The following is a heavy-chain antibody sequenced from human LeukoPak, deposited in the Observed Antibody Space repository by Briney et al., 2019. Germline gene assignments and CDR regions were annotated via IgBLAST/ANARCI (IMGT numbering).Heavy chain of an antibody. V-gene: IGHV3-30*02. CDR1: GFTFGTYG. Sequence: GGSLRLSCVASGFTFGTYGMHWVRQAPGKGLEWVAFIRFDGSHKYHAGSVRGRSTISRDNSKNTVYLQMNSLRVDDTAVYYCARDTSYFDYWGQGTLVTVSS. J-gene: IGHJ4*02. CDR3: ARDTSYFDY. CDR2: IRFDGSHK.